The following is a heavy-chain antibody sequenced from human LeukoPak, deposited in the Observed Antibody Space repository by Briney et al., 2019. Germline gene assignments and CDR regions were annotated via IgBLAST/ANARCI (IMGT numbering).Heavy chain of an antibody. CDR2: INPNSGGT. CDR3: ARDAVTLPRIAAAGTTNWFDP. CDR1: GYTFTGYY. Sequence: ASVKVSCKASGYTFTGYYMHWVRQAPGQGLEWMGWINPNSGGTNYAQKFQGRVTMTRDTSISTAYMELSRLRSDDTAVYYCARDAVTLPRIAAAGTTNWFDPWGQGTLVTVSS. J-gene: IGHJ5*02. V-gene: IGHV1-2*02. D-gene: IGHD6-13*01.